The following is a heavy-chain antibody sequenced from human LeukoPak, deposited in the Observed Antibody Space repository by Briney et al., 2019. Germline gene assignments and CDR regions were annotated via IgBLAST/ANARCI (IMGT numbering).Heavy chain of an antibody. V-gene: IGHV3-15*01. D-gene: IGHD6-13*01. J-gene: IGHJ4*02. Sequence: GGSLRLSCAASGPSLSNVYVRWVRQTPGKGLEWVGHIKSQADGGTADYAASVKGRFSISRDDSANTLYLQMNSLKTEDTAVYYCTPGHYSSLWGQGTLVTVSS. CDR2: IKSQADGGTA. CDR1: GPSLSNVY. CDR3: TPGHYSSL.